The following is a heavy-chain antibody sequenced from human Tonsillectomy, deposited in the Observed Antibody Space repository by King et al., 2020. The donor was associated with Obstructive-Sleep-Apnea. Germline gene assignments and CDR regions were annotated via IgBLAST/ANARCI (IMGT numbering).Heavy chain of an antibody. V-gene: IGHV1-69*10. CDR1: GGTFSSYA. Sequence: QLVQSGAEVKKPGSSVKVSCKASGGTFSSYAISWVRQAPGQGLEWMGGIIPILGIANYEQKFQGRVTITADKSTSTAYMELSSLRSEDTAVYYCARESFANLVTTRFDYWGQGTLVTVSS. CDR2: IIPILGIA. D-gene: IGHD3-9*01. CDR3: ARESFANLVTTRFDY. J-gene: IGHJ4*02.